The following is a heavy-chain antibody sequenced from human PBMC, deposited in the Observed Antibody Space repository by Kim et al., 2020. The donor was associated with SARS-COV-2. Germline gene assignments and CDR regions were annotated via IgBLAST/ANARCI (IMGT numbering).Heavy chain of an antibody. CDR3: ASSGGSGNPDYYYGMDV. Sequence: VKGRFTISRDASKNSLYLQMNSLETEDTAVYYCASSGGSGNPDYYYGMDVWGQGTTVTVSS. J-gene: IGHJ6*02. V-gene: IGHV3-72*01. D-gene: IGHD3-10*01.